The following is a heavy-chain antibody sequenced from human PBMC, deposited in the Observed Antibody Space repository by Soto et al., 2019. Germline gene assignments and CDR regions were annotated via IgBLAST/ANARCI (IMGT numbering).Heavy chain of an antibody. V-gene: IGHV4-61*01. D-gene: IGHD6-13*01. CDR2: IYYTGTT. J-gene: IGHJ4*02. Sequence: ASETLSLTCTVSGGSVSSSFFYWSWVRQPPGQRLEWIGYIYYTGTTNYNPSLASRVAMSVDTSKKQFTLNLRSLTAADTARYYRARPTQSSGWSLFDSWGQGMLVTVSS. CDR3: ARPTQSSGWSLFDS. CDR1: GGSVSSSFFY.